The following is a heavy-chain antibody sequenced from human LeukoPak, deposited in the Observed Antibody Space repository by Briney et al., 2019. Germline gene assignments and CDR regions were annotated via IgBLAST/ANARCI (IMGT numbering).Heavy chain of an antibody. CDR1: GGSISCYY. D-gene: IGHD6-13*01. CDR3: ARGAGSVDY. Sequence: ETLSLTCNVSGGSISCYYWSWIWQPPGKGLEWIGYIYYSGSTNYNPSLKSRVTLSVDTSKNQFSLKLSSVTAADTAVYYCARGAGSVDYWGQGTLVTVSS. CDR2: IYYSGST. V-gene: IGHV4-59*01. J-gene: IGHJ4*02.